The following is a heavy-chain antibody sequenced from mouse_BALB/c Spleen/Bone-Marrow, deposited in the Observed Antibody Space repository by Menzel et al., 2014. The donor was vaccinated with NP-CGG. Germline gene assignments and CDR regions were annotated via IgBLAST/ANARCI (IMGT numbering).Heavy chain of an antibody. D-gene: IGHD1-1*01. CDR1: GFSLTSYG. V-gene: IGHV2-9*02. CDR3: ARREISTGYAMDY. J-gene: IGHJ4*01. Sequence: VKLMESGPGLVAPSQSLSITCTVSGFSLTSYGVHWVRRPPGKGLEWLGVIWAGGSTNYNSALMSRLSISKDNSKSQVFLKMNSLQTDDTAMYYCARREISTGYAMDYWGQGTSVTVSS. CDR2: IWAGGST.